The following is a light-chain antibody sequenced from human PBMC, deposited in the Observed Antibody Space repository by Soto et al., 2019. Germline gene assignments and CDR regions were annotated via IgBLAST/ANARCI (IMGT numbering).Light chain of an antibody. V-gene: IGLV2-14*01. CDR3: SSHTSGDTRV. J-gene: IGLJ1*01. CDR2: EVT. Sequence: QSALTQPASVSGSPGQSIAISCTGTSSDVGGYDYVSWYQQHPDKAPKLIIYEVTKRPSGVSNRFSGSKSGNTASLTISGLQPDDEADYYCSSHTSGDTRVFGSGT. CDR1: SSDVGGYDY.